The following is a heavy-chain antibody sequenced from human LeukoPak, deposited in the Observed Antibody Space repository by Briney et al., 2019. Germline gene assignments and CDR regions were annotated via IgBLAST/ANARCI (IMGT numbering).Heavy chain of an antibody. V-gene: IGHV1-69-2*01. CDR3: ATGDLVVPAN. D-gene: IGHD2-2*01. J-gene: IGHJ4*02. Sequence: ASVKVSCKASGYTFTSYYMHWVQQAPGKGLEWMGLVDPEDGETIYAEKFQGRVTITADTSTDTAYMELSSLRSEDTAVYYCATGDLVVPANWGQGTLVTVSS. CDR2: VDPEDGET. CDR1: GYTFTSYY.